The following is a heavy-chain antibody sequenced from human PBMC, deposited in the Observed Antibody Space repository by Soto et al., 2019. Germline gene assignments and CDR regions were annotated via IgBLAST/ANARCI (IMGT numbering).Heavy chain of an antibody. CDR1: GYSFTSYW. Sequence: PGESLKISCKGSGYSFTSYWISWVRQMPGKGLEWMGRIDPSDSYTNYSPSFQGHVTISADKSISTAYLQWSSLKASDTAMYYCARRRVDCSSTSCYPLGMDVWGQGTTVTVSS. CDR3: ARRRVDCSSTSCYPLGMDV. V-gene: IGHV5-10-1*01. D-gene: IGHD2-2*01. J-gene: IGHJ6*02. CDR2: IDPSDSYT.